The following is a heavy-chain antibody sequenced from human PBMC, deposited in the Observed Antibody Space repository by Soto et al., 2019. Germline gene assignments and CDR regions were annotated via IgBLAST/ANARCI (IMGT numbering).Heavy chain of an antibody. CDR2: ISAYNGNT. V-gene: IGHV1-18*04. J-gene: IGHJ6*02. CDR3: ARGRPAGPDRYYYGMDG. D-gene: IGHD6-13*01. CDR1: GYPFTSYG. Sequence: SVQVSCKASGYPFTSYGISWVRQAPGQGLEWMGWISAYNGNTNYAQKLQGRVTMTTDTSTSTAYMELRSLRSDDTAVYYCARGRPAGPDRYYYGMDGWGQGTTFTFAS.